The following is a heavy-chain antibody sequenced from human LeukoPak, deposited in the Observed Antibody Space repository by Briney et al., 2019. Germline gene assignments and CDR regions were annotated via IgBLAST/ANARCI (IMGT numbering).Heavy chain of an antibody. CDR2: ISAYNGNT. CDR1: GYTFTSYG. J-gene: IGHJ4*02. V-gene: IGHV1-18*01. Sequence: ASVKVSCKASGYTFTSYGISWVRQAPGQGLEWMGWISAYNGNTNYAQKLQGRVTMTTDTSTSTAYMELRSLRSDDTAVYYCASTSRATTVTPGTYWGQGTLVTVSP. D-gene: IGHD4-17*01. CDR3: ASTSRATTVTPGTY.